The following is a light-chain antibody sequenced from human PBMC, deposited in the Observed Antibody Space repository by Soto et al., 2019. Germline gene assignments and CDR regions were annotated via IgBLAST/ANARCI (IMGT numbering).Light chain of an antibody. V-gene: IGKV1-9*01. CDR3: TQLKSYPRS. CDR1: QGISSC. CDR2: AAS. Sequence: IQLTQSPSSLSASVGDRVTITCRASQGISSCLAWYQQNPGKAPKFLIYAASTVQSGVPSRFSGSGSGTDFTLTISTLQPDDFAAYYCTQLKSYPRSFGQGTKVEIE. J-gene: IGKJ1*01.